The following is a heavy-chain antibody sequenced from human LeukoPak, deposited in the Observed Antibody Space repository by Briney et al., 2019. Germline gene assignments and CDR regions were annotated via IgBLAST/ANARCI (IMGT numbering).Heavy chain of an antibody. CDR3: ARNAADCTTSACCDS. D-gene: IGHD2-8*01. V-gene: IGHV3-48*03. J-gene: IGHJ4*02. Sequence: GGSLRLSCAASGFTFSSYEMNWVRQAPGKGLEWVSYISSSGSTIYYADSLKGRFTISRDNSRNTLYLQMNSLRAEDTAVYHCARNAADCTTSACCDSWGQGTLVTVSS. CDR1: GFTFSSYE. CDR2: ISSSGSTI.